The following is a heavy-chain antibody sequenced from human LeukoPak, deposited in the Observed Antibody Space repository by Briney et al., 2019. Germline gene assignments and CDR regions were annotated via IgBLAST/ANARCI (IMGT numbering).Heavy chain of an antibody. CDR1: GFTFSSYG. Sequence: PGGSLRLSCAASGFTFSSYGMHWVRQAPGKGLEWVAFIRYDGSNKYYADSVKGRFTISRDNSKNTLYLQMNSLRAEDTAVYYCAKEGYDFWSGYQPRGYYYYYMDVWGKGTTVTVSS. D-gene: IGHD3-3*01. J-gene: IGHJ6*03. V-gene: IGHV3-30*02. CDR2: IRYDGSNK. CDR3: AKEGYDFWSGYQPRGYYYYYMDV.